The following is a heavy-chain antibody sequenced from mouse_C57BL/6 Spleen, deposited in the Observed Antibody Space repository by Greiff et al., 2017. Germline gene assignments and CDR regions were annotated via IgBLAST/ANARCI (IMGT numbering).Heavy chain of an antibody. CDR1: GYTFTDYY. V-gene: IGHV1-76*01. CDR3: AREAYGRPRGYFDV. CDR2: FYPGSGNT. D-gene: IGHD1-1*01. Sequence: VQLQQSGAELVRPGASVKLSCKASGYTFTDYYINWVKQRPGQGLEWIARFYPGSGNTYYNEKFKGKATLTAEKSSSTAYMQLSSLTSEDSAVYFCAREAYGRPRGYFDVWGTGTTVTVSS. J-gene: IGHJ1*03.